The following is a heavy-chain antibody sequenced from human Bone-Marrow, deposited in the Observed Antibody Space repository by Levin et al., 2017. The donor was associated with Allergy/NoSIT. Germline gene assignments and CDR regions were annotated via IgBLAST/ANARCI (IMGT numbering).Heavy chain of an antibody. Sequence: GGSLRLSCAASGFTFSSYGMHWVRQAPGKGLEWVAVISYDGSNKYYADSVKGRFTISRDNSKNTLYLQMNSLRAEDTAVYYCATQPTSCKLRGHYYYYYGMDVWGQGTTVTVSS. CDR2: ISYDGSNK. D-gene: IGHD4-17*01. CDR1: GFTFSSYG. J-gene: IGHJ6*02. CDR3: ATQPTSCKLRGHYYYYYGMDV. V-gene: IGHV3-30*03.